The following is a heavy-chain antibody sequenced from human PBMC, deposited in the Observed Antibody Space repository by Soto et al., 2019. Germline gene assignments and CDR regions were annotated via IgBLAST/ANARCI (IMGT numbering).Heavy chain of an antibody. V-gene: IGHV1-24*01. D-gene: IGHD3-22*01. J-gene: IGHJ3*02. CDR1: GYTLTELS. Sequence: ASVKVSCKVSGYTLTELSMHWVRQAPGKGLEWMGGFDPEDGETIYAQKFQGRVTMTEDTSTDTAYMELSSLRSEDTAVYYCATDLHRPPPYYDRTGAFDIWGQGTMVTVSS. CDR2: FDPEDGET. CDR3: ATDLHRPPPYYDRTGAFDI.